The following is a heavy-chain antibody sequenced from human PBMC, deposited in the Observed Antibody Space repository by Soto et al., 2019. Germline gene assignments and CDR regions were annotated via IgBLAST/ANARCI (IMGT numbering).Heavy chain of an antibody. CDR3: AREIAAAGIDY. CDR2: ISSRSSYT. Sequence: QVQLVESGGGLVKPGGSLRLSCAASGFTFSDYYMSWIRQAPGKGLEWVSYISSRSSYTSYADSVKGRFTISRDNAKNSLYLQMNSLRAEDTAVYYCAREIAAAGIDYWGQGTLVTVSS. J-gene: IGHJ4*02. V-gene: IGHV3-11*05. CDR1: GFTFSDYY. D-gene: IGHD6-13*01.